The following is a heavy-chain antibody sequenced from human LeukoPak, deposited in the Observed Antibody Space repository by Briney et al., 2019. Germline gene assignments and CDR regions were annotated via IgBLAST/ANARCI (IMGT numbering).Heavy chain of an antibody. CDR1: GGTFSSYA. Sequence: SSVKVSCKASGGTFSSYAISWVRQAPGQGLEWMGRIIPILGIPNYAQKFQGRVTITADKSTTTAYMELSSLRSEDTAVYYCATEAIVVVTARDYWYFDLWGRGTLVTVSS. J-gene: IGHJ2*01. CDR3: ATEAIVVVTARDYWYFDL. CDR2: IIPILGIP. V-gene: IGHV1-69*04. D-gene: IGHD2-21*02.